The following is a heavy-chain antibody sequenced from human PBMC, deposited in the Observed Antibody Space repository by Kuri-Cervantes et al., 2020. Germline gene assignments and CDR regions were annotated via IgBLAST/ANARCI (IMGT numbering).Heavy chain of an antibody. V-gene: IGHV4-39*07. CDR3: ARDGLRKTGQDAFDI. D-gene: IGHD3/OR15-3a*01. CDR1: GGSISSSSYY. Sequence: SETLSLTCTVSGGSISSSSYYWGWIRQPPGKGLEWIGSIYYSGSTYYNPSLKSRVTISVDKSKNQFSLKLSSVTAADTAVYYCARDGLRKTGQDAFDIWGQGTMVTVSS. CDR2: IYYSGST. J-gene: IGHJ3*02.